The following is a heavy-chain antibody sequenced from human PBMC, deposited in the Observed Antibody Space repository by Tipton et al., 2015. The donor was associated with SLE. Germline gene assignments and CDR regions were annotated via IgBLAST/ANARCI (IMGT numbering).Heavy chain of an antibody. CDR3: ARNLEQTDY. CDR1: GGSISSSSYY. CDR2: IYYSGST. D-gene: IGHD1/OR15-1a*01. Sequence: TLSLTCTVSGGSISSSSYYWGWIRQPPGKGLEWIGSIYYSGSTYYNPSLKSRVTIPVDTSKNQFSLKLSSVTAADTAVYYCARNLEQTDYWGQGTLVTVSS. J-gene: IGHJ4*02. V-gene: IGHV4-39*07.